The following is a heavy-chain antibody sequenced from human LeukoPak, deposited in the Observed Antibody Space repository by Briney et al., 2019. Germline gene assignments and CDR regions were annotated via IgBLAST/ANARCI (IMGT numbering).Heavy chain of an antibody. CDR1: GGSISCYY. V-gene: IGHV4-4*07. D-gene: IGHD3-10*01. J-gene: IGHJ5*02. Sequence: SETLSLTCTVSGGSISCYYWSWIRQPAGKGLEWIGRIYTSGSTNYNPSLKSRVTMSVDTSKNQFSLKLSSVTAADTAVYYCAGNYGSGSYYTIDPWGQGTLVTVSS. CDR2: IYTSGST. CDR3: AGNYGSGSYYTIDP.